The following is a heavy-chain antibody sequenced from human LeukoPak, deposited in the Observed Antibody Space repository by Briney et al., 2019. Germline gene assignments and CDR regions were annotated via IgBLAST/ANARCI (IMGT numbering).Heavy chain of an antibody. CDR2: INPNSGGT. Sequence: ASVKVSCKASGYTFTGYYMHWVRQAPGQGLEWMGWINPNSGGTNYAQKFQGRVTMTRDKSTSTAYMELSSLRSEDTAVYYCARADSGSYLGAFDIWGQGTMVTVSS. J-gene: IGHJ3*02. V-gene: IGHV1-2*02. CDR1: GYTFTGYY. CDR3: ARADSGSYLGAFDI. D-gene: IGHD1-26*01.